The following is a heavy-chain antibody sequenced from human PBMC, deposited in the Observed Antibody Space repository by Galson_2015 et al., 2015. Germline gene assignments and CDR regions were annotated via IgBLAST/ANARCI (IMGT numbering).Heavy chain of an antibody. Sequence: SLRLSCAASRFTFSNYWMHWVRQAPGKGLVWVSRINSDGSNTTYADSVKGRFTISRDNAKNTLFLQMNSLRDEDTAVYYCARGYYFHDSSGYSAFDIRGQGTMVTVSS. CDR2: INSDGSNT. D-gene: IGHD3-22*01. CDR1: RFTFSNYW. J-gene: IGHJ3*02. V-gene: IGHV3-74*01. CDR3: ARGYYFHDSSGYSAFDI.